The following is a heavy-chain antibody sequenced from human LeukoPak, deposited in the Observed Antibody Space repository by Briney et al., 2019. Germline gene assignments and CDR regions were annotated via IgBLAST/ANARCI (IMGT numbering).Heavy chain of an antibody. V-gene: IGHV1-24*01. Sequence: ASVKVSCKVSGYTLTELSMHWVRQAPGKGLEWMGGFDPEDGVTIYAQKFQGRVTMTEDASTDTAYMELSSLRSEDTAVYYCATDTHLAAAVFWGQGTLVTVSS. D-gene: IGHD6-13*01. J-gene: IGHJ4*02. CDR1: GYTLTELS. CDR2: FDPEDGVT. CDR3: ATDTHLAAAVF.